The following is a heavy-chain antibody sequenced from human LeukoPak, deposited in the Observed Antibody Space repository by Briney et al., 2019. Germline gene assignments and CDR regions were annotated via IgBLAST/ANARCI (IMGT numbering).Heavy chain of an antibody. D-gene: IGHD3-10*01. Sequence: SETLSLTCTVSGGSISSSSYYWGWIRQPPGKGLEWIGSIYYSGSTYYNPSLKSRVTISVDTSKNQFSLKLSSVTAADTAVYYCASEYGSGSYYQAFSDYWGQGTLVTVSS. CDR1: GGSISSSSYY. J-gene: IGHJ4*02. V-gene: IGHV4-39*01. CDR2: IYYSGST. CDR3: ASEYGSGSYYQAFSDY.